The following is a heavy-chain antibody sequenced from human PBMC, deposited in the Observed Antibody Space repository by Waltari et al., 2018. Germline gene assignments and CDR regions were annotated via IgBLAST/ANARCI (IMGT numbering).Heavy chain of an antibody. Sequence: QVQLVESGGGVVQPGRSLRLSCAASGFTFSSYGLPWVRQAPGKGLEWVAVIWYDGSNKYYADSVKGRFTISRDNSKNTLYLQMNSLRAEDTAVYYCARWGGQLGYYGMDVWGQGTTVTVSS. CDR1: GFTFSSYG. V-gene: IGHV3-33*01. CDR3: ARWGGQLGYYGMDV. J-gene: IGHJ6*02. D-gene: IGHD6-6*01. CDR2: IWYDGSNK.